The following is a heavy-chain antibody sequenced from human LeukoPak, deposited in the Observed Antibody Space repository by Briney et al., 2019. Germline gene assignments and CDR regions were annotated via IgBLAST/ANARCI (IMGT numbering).Heavy chain of an antibody. V-gene: IGHV3-23*01. CDR2: ISSRNGNT. D-gene: IGHD1-26*01. CDR3: AKDRGLYSGVFAFDI. Sequence: GGSLRLSCAASALHAMTWVRQAAGEGLEWVSSISSRNGNTFYSDSIKGRFTISRDDSKNTLYLQMNTLRAEDTATYYCAKDRGLYSGVFAFDIWGQGTLVTVSS. CDR1: ALHA. J-gene: IGHJ3*02.